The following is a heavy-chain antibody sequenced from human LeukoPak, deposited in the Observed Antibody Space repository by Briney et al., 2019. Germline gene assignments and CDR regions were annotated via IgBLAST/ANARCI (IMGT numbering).Heavy chain of an antibody. CDR1: GYTFTRYY. Sequence: ASVKVSCKASGYTFTRYYMHWVRQAPGQGLEWMGWINPNSGGTNYAQKFQGRVTMTRDTSISTAYMELSRLRSDDTAVYYCATQWLVLGSFDYWGQGTLVTVSS. CDR3: ATQWLVLGSFDY. V-gene: IGHV1-2*02. CDR2: INPNSGGT. J-gene: IGHJ4*02. D-gene: IGHD6-19*01.